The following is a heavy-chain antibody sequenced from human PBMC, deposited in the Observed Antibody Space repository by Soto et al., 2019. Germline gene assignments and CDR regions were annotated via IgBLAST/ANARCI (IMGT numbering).Heavy chain of an antibody. V-gene: IGHV3-23*01. CDR3: AKGAWLDY. CDR1: GFTFTTFD. J-gene: IGHJ4*02. CDR2: VRGRDGST. Sequence: EVQLLESGGGLVQPGASLRLSCAASGFTFTTFDMSWARQAPGKGLEWVSVVRGRDGSTSYADSLKGRFNISKDSSKNTLYRQMNSLKAVDTSLYYCAKGAWLDYWGQGTLVTVSS. D-gene: IGHD5-12*01.